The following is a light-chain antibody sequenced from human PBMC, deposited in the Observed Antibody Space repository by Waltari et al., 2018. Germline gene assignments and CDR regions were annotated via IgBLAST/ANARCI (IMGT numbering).Light chain of an antibody. V-gene: IGLV3-19*01. J-gene: IGLJ2*01. Sequence: SSELTQDPAVSVAMGQTVRITCQGDSLRSYYASWYQQRPGQAPILVIYDKNNRPSGVPNRFAGASSHNTGSLTIPGAQAEDAASYYCLSRDASGVAGSFGGGTKLTVL. CDR2: DKN. CDR1: SLRSYY. CDR3: LSRDASGVAGS.